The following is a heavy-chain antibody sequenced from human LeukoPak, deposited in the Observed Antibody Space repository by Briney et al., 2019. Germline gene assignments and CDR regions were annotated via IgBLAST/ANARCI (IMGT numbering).Heavy chain of an antibody. Sequence: GSLRLSCTASGFPFIGYSMNWVRQAPGKGLEWISYIGIESGNTNYADSVKGRFTISADNAMKSLYLQMNSLRVEDTAVYYCARDHNYAFDNWGQGTLVSVSS. CDR2: IGIESGNT. J-gene: IGHJ4*02. V-gene: IGHV3-48*04. CDR1: GFPFIGYS. D-gene: IGHD1-1*01. CDR3: ARDHNYAFDN.